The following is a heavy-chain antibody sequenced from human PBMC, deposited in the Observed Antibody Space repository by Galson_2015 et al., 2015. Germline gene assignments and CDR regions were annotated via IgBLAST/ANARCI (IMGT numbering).Heavy chain of an antibody. CDR2: IYSGGSI. D-gene: IGHD3/OR15-3a*01. CDR1: GFTVSSNY. Sequence: SLRLSCAASGFTVSSNYMSWVRQAPGKGLEWVSVIYSGGSINYADAVKGRCTISRDNSKNTQYLQMNILRVEDTAVYYCARGQVFLDQHAFDIWGQGTMVTVSS. J-gene: IGHJ3*02. V-gene: IGHV3-53*01. CDR3: ARGQVFLDQHAFDI.